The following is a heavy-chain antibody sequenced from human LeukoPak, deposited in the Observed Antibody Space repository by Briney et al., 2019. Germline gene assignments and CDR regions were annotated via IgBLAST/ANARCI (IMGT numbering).Heavy chain of an antibody. J-gene: IGHJ4*02. Sequence: SETLSLTCTVSGYSISSGYYWGWIRQPPGKGLEWIGSIYHSGSTYYNPSLKSRVTISVDTSKNQFSLKLSSVTAADTAVYYCARVLPAAIPFDYGGQGTLVTVSS. CDR1: GYSISSGYY. V-gene: IGHV4-38-2*02. CDR2: IYHSGST. D-gene: IGHD2-2*01. CDR3: ARVLPAAIPFDY.